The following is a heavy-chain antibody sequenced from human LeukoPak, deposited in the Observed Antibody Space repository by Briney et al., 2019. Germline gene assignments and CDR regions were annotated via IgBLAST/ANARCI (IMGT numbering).Heavy chain of an antibody. Sequence: SETLSLTCTVSGGSISSGSYYWSWIRQPAGKGLEWIGRIYTSGSTNYNPSLKSRVTISVDTSKNQFSLKLSSVTAADTAVYYCARWSGRIDYWGQGTLVTVSS. CDR1: GGSISSGSYY. D-gene: IGHD3/OR15-3a*01. V-gene: IGHV4-61*02. CDR3: ARWSGRIDY. J-gene: IGHJ4*02. CDR2: IYTSGST.